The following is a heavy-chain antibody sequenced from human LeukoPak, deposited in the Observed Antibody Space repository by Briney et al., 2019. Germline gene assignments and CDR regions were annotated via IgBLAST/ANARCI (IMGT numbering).Heavy chain of an antibody. CDR2: IYYTGST. CDR3: ARPQHDALDI. Sequence: SETLSLTCTVSGVSITSYYWSWVRQSPGRGLEWIGYIYYTGSTNYNPSLKSRVTISVDTSKSRFSLKLSSVTAADTAVYYCARPQHDALDIWGQGTMVTVSS. J-gene: IGHJ3*02. D-gene: IGHD1-1*01. V-gene: IGHV4-59*08. CDR1: GVSITSYY.